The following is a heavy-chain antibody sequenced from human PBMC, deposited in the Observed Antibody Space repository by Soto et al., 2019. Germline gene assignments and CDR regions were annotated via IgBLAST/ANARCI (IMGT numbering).Heavy chain of an antibody. Sequence: GGSLRLSCAASGFTFSSYGMHWVRQAPGKGLEWVAIISYDGSNKYYADSVKGRFTISRDNSKNTLYLQMNSLRAEDTAVYYCAKEPSSGWYWAINWFDPWGQGTLVTVSS. CDR2: ISYDGSNK. J-gene: IGHJ5*02. V-gene: IGHV3-30*18. CDR1: GFTFSSYG. D-gene: IGHD6-19*01. CDR3: AKEPSSGWYWAINWFDP.